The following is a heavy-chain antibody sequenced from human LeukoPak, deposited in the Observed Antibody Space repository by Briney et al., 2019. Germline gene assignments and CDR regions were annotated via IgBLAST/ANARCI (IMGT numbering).Heavy chain of an antibody. V-gene: IGHV1-2*02. CDR3: ARLPYYDILTGYYDWFDP. D-gene: IGHD3-9*01. Sequence: ASVKVSCKASGYTFTGYYMHWVRQAPGQGLEWMGWINPNSGGTNYAQKLQGRVTMTTDTSTSTAYMELRSLRSDDTAVYYCARLPYYDILTGYYDWFDPWGQGTLVTVSS. CDR2: INPNSGGT. J-gene: IGHJ5*02. CDR1: GYTFTGYY.